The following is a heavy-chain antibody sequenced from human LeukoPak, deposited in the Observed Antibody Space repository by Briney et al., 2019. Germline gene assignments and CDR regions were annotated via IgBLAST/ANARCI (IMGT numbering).Heavy chain of an antibody. V-gene: IGHV4-61*02. CDR2: IYTSGST. Sequence: PSETLSLTCTVSGGSISSGSYYWSWIRQPAGKGLEWIGRIYTSGSTNYNPSLKSRVTISVDTSKNQFSLKLSSVTGADTAVYYCARDSKGGYRSLGYWGQGTLVTVSS. CDR1: GGSISSGSYY. J-gene: IGHJ4*02. CDR3: ARDSKGGYRSLGY. D-gene: IGHD5-18*01.